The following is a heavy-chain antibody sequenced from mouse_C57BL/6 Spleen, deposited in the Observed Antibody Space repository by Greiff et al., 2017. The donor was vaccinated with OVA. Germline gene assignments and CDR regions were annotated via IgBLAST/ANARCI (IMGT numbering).Heavy chain of an antibody. CDR3: ARRAGRNAMDY. Sequence: QVQLQQPGAELVKPGASVKLSCKASGYTFTSYWMPWVKQRPGRGLEWIGRIAPNSGGTKYNEKFKSKATLTVDKPSSTAYMQLSSLTSEDSAVDYCARRAGRNAMDYWGQGTSVTVSS. D-gene: IGHD4-1*01. V-gene: IGHV1-72*01. CDR1: GYTFTSYW. CDR2: IAPNSGGT. J-gene: IGHJ4*01.